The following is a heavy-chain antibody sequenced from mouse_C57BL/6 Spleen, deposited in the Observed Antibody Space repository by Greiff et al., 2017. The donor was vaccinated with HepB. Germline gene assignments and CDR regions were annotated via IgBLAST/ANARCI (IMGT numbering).Heavy chain of an antibody. Sequence: VQLQQSGPELVKPGASVKISCKASGYAFSSSWMNWVKQRPGKGLEWIGRIYPGDGDTNYNGKFKGKATLTADKSCSTAYMQLSSLTSEDSAVYFCARQSKRGYYYAMDYWGQGTSVTVSS. CDR3: ARQSKRGYYYAMDY. CDR2: IYPGDGDT. D-gene: IGHD1-3*01. J-gene: IGHJ4*01. CDR1: GYAFSSSW. V-gene: IGHV1-82*01.